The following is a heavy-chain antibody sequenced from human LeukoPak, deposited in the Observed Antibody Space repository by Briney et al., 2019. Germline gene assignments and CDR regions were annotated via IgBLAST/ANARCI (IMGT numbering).Heavy chain of an antibody. Sequence: GSLRLSCAASGFPFNSYWMTWVRQAPGKGLEWVANIKEDGSEKYYVDSVKGRFTISRDNAKNSLYLQMNSLRAEDTAVYYCARVLLGCGGDCYSAFDIWGQGTMVTVSS. CDR3: ARVLLGCGGDCYSAFDI. D-gene: IGHD2-21*01. CDR2: IKEDGSEK. CDR1: GFPFNSYW. J-gene: IGHJ3*02. V-gene: IGHV3-7*01.